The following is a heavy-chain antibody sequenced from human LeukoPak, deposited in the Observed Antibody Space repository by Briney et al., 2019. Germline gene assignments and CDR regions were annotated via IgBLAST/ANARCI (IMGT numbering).Heavy chain of an antibody. CDR2: ITSTGSTI. CDR1: GFSFSDYY. J-gene: IGHJ6*03. V-gene: IGHV3-11*04. CDR3: ARDSGDYTQYYHYYMDV. D-gene: IGHD4-17*01. Sequence: GGSLRLSCAASGFSFSDYYMTWIRQAPGKEPEWVSYITSTGSTIYYADSVKGRFTISRDNAKKSLYLQMNSLRAEDTAVYYCARDSGDYTQYYHYYMDVWGKGTTVTVSS.